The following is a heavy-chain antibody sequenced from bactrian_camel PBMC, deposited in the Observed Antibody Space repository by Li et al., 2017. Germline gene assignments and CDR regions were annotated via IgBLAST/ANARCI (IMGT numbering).Heavy chain of an antibody. CDR1: GYTRTKYA. V-gene: IGHV3S42*01. D-gene: IGHD3*01. Sequence: QLVESGGGSVQAGGSLKLSCLASGYTRTKYAMSWVRQAPGKGLEWVAFIKSGGDITNYADSVKGRFTISQDNARNTLYLQMNSLQPEDTAMYYCAAAGGYCSGGLLARQFPFWGQGTQVTVS. CDR3: AAAGGYCSGGLLARQFPF. CDR2: IKSGGDIT. J-gene: IGHJ4*01.